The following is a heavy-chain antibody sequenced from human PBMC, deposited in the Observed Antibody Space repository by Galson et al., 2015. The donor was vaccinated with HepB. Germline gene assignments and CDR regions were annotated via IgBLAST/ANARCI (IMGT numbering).Heavy chain of an antibody. D-gene: IGHD6-13*01. J-gene: IGHJ4*02. CDR2: ISYDGSNK. CDR3: ARAPSWQLVNFDY. Sequence: LRLSCAASGFTFSSYAMHLVRQAPGKGLEWVAVISYDGSNKYYADSVKGRFTISRDNSKNTLYLQMNSLRGEDTAVYYCARAPSWQLVNFDYWGQGTLVTVSS. CDR1: GFTFSSYA. V-gene: IGHV3-30-3*01.